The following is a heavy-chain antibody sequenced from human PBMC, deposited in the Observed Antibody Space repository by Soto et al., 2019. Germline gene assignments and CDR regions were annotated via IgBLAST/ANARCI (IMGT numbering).Heavy chain of an antibody. D-gene: IGHD3-10*01. V-gene: IGHV3-30-3*01. CDR1: GFTFSSYA. CDR2: ISYDGSNK. Sequence: GSLRLSCAASGFTFSSYAMHWVRQAPGKGLEWVAVISYDGSNKYYADSVKGRFTISRDNSKNTLYLQMNSLRAEDTAVYYCARDGITMVRGVIHYYGMDVWGQGTTVTVSS. CDR3: ARDGITMVRGVIHYYGMDV. J-gene: IGHJ6*02.